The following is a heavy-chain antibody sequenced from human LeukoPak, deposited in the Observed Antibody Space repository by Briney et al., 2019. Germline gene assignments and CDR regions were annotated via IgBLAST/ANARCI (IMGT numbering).Heavy chain of an antibody. CDR3: ARGGRSSWRWFDP. V-gene: IGHV4-34*01. D-gene: IGHD6-13*01. J-gene: IGHJ5*02. Sequence: SETLPLTCAVYGGSFSGYYWSWIRQPPGKGLEWIGEINHSGSTNYNPSLKSRVTISVDTSKNQFSLKLSSVTAADTAVYYCARGGRSSWRWFDPWGQGTLVTVSS. CDR1: GGSFSGYY. CDR2: INHSGST.